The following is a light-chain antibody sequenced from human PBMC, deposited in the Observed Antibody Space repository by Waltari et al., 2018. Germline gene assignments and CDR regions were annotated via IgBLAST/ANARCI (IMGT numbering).Light chain of an antibody. CDR3: QAWDNSLEV. CDR2: HDN. J-gene: IGLJ1*01. Sequence: SYELTQAPSVSVSPGQTAIITCSGHELGERYAAWYQQKAGQSPVLLIYHDNKRPSVTPERCSGSNSGNTATLSISGTQTMDEADYYCQAWDNSLEVFGPGTKVTVL. V-gene: IGLV3-1*01. CDR1: ELGERY.